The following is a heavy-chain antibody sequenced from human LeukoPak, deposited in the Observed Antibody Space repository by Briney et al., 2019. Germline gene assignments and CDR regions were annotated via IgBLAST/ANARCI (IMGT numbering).Heavy chain of an antibody. D-gene: IGHD3-9*01. CDR1: GYTFTSYG. Sequence: ASVKVSCKASGYTFTSYGISWVRQAPGHGLEWMGWISAYNGNRNYPQKLQGRVTMTTDTSTSTAYMELRSLRSDDTAVYYCARDPRYFDWLPHYYYYYGMDVWGQGTTVTVSS. CDR2: ISAYNGNR. CDR3: ARDPRYFDWLPHYYYYYGMDV. V-gene: IGHV1-18*01. J-gene: IGHJ6*02.